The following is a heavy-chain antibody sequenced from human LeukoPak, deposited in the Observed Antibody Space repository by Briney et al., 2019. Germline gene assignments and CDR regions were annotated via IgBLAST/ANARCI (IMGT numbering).Heavy chain of an antibody. CDR1: GYTFTSYG. Sequence: ASVKVSCKASGYTFTSYGISWVRQAPGQGLEWMGWISAYNGNTNYAQKFQGRVTITADKSTSTAHMELSSLRSEDTAVYYCARDSYCSSTSCPPAYWFDPWGQGTLVTVSS. V-gene: IGHV1-18*01. D-gene: IGHD2-2*01. CDR3: ARDSYCSSTSCPPAYWFDP. CDR2: ISAYNGNT. J-gene: IGHJ5*02.